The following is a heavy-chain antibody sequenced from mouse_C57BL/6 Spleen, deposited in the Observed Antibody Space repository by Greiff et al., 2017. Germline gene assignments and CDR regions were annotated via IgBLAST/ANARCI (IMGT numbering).Heavy chain of an antibody. Sequence: VQLQQPGAELVRPGSSVKLSCKASGYTFTSYWMDWVKQRPGQGLEWIGNIYPSDSETHYNQKFKDKATLTVDKSSSTAYMQLRSLTSEDSAVYYCARGGLDYGSSYDYFDYWGQGTTLTVSS. D-gene: IGHD1-1*01. CDR3: ARGGLDYGSSYDYFDY. CDR2: IYPSDSET. J-gene: IGHJ2*01. V-gene: IGHV1-61*01. CDR1: GYTFTSYW.